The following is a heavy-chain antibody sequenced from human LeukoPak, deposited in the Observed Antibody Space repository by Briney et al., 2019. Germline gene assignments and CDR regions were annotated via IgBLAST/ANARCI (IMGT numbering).Heavy chain of an antibody. CDR3: ARVGGCSSTSCYTPWNYYGMDV. CDR1: GFTFSSYE. J-gene: IGHJ6*02. Sequence: PGGSLRLSCAASGFTFSSYEVNWVRQAPDKGLEWLSYISSSGSTIYYAESVKGRYAISRDNAENSLYLQMNSLRAEDTAVYYCARVGGCSSTSCYTPWNYYGMDVWGQGTTVTVSS. D-gene: IGHD2-2*02. V-gene: IGHV3-48*03. CDR2: ISSSGSTI.